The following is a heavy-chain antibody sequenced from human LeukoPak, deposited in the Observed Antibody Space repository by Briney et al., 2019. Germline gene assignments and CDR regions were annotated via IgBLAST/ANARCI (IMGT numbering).Heavy chain of an antibody. V-gene: IGHV3-53*01. J-gene: IGHJ4*02. D-gene: IGHD2-2*01. CDR1: GFTVSSNY. Sequence: GGSLRLSCAASGFTVSSNYMSWVRQAPGKGLEWVSVIYSGGSTYYADSVKGRFTISRDNSKNTLYLQMNSLRAEGTAVYYCARRGYCSSTSCQIGQYFDYWGQGTLVTVSS. CDR3: ARRGYCSSTSCQIGQYFDY. CDR2: IYSGGST.